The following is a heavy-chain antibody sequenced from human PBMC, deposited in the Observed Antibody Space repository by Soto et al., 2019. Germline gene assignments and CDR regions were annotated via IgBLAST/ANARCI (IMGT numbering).Heavy chain of an antibody. CDR3: ARDQVPNASRLGDAFDI. Sequence: ASVKVSCKASGYTFTSHYIHWVRQAPGQGLEWMGVINPSGGSTSYADNFQGRVTMTMDTSTSTVYMELSSLRSEDTAVYYCARDQVPNASRLGDAFDIWGQGTMVNVSS. J-gene: IGHJ3*02. CDR2: INPSGGST. D-gene: IGHD6-6*01. CDR1: GYTFTSHY. V-gene: IGHV1-46*01.